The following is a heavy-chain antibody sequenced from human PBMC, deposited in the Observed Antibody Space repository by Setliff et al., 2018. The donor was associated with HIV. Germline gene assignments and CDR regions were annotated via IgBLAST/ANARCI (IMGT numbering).Heavy chain of an antibody. V-gene: IGHV4-38-2*01. Sequence: SETLSLTCAVSGYSIRSGYYWGWIRQSPGKGLEWIGTMFRTGTSYYNPSLTSRVTISQDTSKNQFSLELTSVTAADTAVYYCTRGGGSNQNYFDYWGQGVPVTVSS. CDR2: MFRTGTS. D-gene: IGHD6-13*01. CDR3: TRGGGSNQNYFDY. J-gene: IGHJ4*02. CDR1: GYSIRSGYY.